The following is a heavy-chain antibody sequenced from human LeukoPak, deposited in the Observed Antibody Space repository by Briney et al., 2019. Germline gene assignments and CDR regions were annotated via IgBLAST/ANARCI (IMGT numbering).Heavy chain of an antibody. CDR2: INPNDGDT. J-gene: IGHJ4*02. V-gene: IGHV1-2*02. D-gene: IGHD2-2*01. CDR1: GYTFTDYY. CDR3: ARAYFLYCGSSTCLFDY. Sequence: ASVKVSCKASGYTFTDYYMHWVRQAPGQGFEWMGWINPNDGDTNYAQKFQGRVTMTRDTSISTAHMEVSRLRSDDTAVYYCARAYFLYCGSSTCLFDYWGQGTLVTVSS.